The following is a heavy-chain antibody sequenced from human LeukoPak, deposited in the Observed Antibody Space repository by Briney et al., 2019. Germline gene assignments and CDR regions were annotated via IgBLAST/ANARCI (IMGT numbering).Heavy chain of an antibody. J-gene: IGHJ6*03. CDR2: ISAYNGNT. D-gene: IGHD5-18*01. CDR1: GYTFTGYY. V-gene: IGHV1-18*04. Sequence: ASVKVSCKASGYTFTGYYMHWVRQAPGQGLEWMGWISAYNGNTNYAQKLQGRVTMTTGTSTSTAYMELRSLRSDDTAVYYCARDWVDTAMVLYWFDYYYYMDVWGKGTTVTVSS. CDR3: ARDWVDTAMVLYWFDYYYYMDV.